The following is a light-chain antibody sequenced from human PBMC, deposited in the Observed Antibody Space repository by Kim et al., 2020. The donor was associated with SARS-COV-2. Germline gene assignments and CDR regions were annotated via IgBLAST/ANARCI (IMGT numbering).Light chain of an antibody. CDR3: SSYTSSSRV. V-gene: IGLV2-14*04. J-gene: IGLJ3*02. CDR1: SSDLGGYNC. Sequence: PGQTITHSCTGTSSDLGGYNCVSWYQQHPGKAPKLMIYDVSKRPSGVSNRFSGSKSGNTASLTISGLQAEDEADYYCSSYTSSSRVFGGGTQLTVL. CDR2: DVS.